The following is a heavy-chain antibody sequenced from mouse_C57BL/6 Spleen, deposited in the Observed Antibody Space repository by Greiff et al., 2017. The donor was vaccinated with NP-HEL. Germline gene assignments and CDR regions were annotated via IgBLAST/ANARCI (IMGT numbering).Heavy chain of an antibody. CDR2: IWSDGST. CDR1: GFSLTSYG. CDR3: ARDLWGGYAMDY. V-gene: IGHV2-6*03. D-gene: IGHD6-1*01. J-gene: IGHJ4*01. Sequence: VKLQESGPGLVAPSQSLSITCTVSGFSLTSYGVHWVRQPPGKGLEWLVVIWSDGSTTYNSALKSRLSISKDNSKSQVFLKMNSLQTDDTAMYYCARDLWGGYAMDYWGQGTSVTVSS.